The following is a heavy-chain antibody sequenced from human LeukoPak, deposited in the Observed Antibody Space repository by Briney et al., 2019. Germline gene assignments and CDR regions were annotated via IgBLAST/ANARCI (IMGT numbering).Heavy chain of an antibody. V-gene: IGHV1-46*01. Sequence: GASVKVSCKASGYTFTNYYIHWVRQAPGQGLEWMGVINAGGATTTYARMFQGRVTMTRDTSTSTVYMDLSSLRSEDTALYYCARGGRELLLPFDYWGQGTLVTVSS. J-gene: IGHJ4*02. CDR1: GYTFTNYY. CDR2: INAGGATT. D-gene: IGHD1-7*01. CDR3: ARGGRELLLPFDY.